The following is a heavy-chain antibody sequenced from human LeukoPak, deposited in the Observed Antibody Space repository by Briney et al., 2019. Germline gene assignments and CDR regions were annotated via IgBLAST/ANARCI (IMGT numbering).Heavy chain of an antibody. CDR1: GGSISSYY. CDR2: IYYSGST. Sequence: KTSETLSLTCTVSGGSISSYYWSWIRQPPGKGLEWIGYIYYSGSTNYNPSLKSRVTISVDTSKNQFSLKLSSVTAADTAVYYCAREYYGSGSYPRPFDYWGQGTLVTVSS. J-gene: IGHJ4*02. D-gene: IGHD3-10*01. CDR3: AREYYGSGSYPRPFDY. V-gene: IGHV4-59*01.